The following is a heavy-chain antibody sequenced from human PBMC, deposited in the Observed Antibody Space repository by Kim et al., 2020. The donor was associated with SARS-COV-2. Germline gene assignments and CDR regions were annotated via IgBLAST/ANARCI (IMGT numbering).Heavy chain of an antibody. Sequence: YYWTWIRQPPWKGLEWIGLMHDSADGNTNYTPALKSRVTIAIATSENQISLKMTSVTAADTAVYYCSRSRSGYSGCWFTYYSIDVWGKGTKVTV. CDR1: YY. J-gene: IGHJ6*03. CDR3: SRSRSGYSGCWFTYYSIDV. CDR2: MHDSADGNT. D-gene: IGHD5-18*01. V-gene: IGHV4-4*08.